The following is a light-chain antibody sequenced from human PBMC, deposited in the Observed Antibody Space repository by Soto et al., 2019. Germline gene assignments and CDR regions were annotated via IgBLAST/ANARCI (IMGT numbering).Light chain of an antibody. J-gene: IGKJ1*01. V-gene: IGKV1-5*01. Sequence: DIQMTQSPPGLPSSAGDRVTITCRASQDISRWLAWYQQKPGKAPKLLIYDASTLESGVPSRFSGSGSGTEFTLTISSLQPDDFATYYCQHYNSYSEAFGQGAKVDI. CDR2: DAS. CDR1: QDISRW. CDR3: QHYNSYSEA.